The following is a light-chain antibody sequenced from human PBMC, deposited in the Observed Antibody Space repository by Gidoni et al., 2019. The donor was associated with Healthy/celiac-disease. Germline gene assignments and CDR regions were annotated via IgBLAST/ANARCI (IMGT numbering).Light chain of an antibody. Sequence: IVLTQSPGTLSLSPGERATLSCRASQSVSSSYLAWYQQKPGQAPRLLIYGASSRATGIPDRFSGSGSGTDFTLTISRLEPEDFAVYYCQQYGSSTPTKVTFGGGTKVEIK. CDR1: QSVSSSY. J-gene: IGKJ4*01. CDR3: QQYGSSTPTKVT. CDR2: GAS. V-gene: IGKV3-20*01.